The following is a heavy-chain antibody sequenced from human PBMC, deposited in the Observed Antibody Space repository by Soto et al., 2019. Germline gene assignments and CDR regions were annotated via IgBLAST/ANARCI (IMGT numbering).Heavy chain of an antibody. CDR2: ISYDGSNK. CDR1: GFTFSSYG. V-gene: IGHV3-30*18. J-gene: IGHJ4*02. CDR3: AKGPTVEIATIFDY. D-gene: IGHD5-12*01. Sequence: GGSLRLSCAASGFTFSSYGMHWVRQAPGKGLEWVAVISYDGSNKYYADSVKGRFTISRDNSKNTLYLQMNSLRAEDTAVYYCAKGPTVEIATIFDYWGQGTLVTVSS.